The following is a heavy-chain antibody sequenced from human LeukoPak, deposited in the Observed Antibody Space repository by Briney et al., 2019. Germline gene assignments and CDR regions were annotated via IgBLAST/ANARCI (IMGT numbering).Heavy chain of an antibody. CDR1: GGSISSYY. CDR2: IYYSGST. CDR3: ARDGGPHWFDP. J-gene: IGHJ5*02. Sequence: SETLSLTCTVSGGSISSYYWSWIRQPPGKGLEWIGYIYYSGSTNYNPSLKSRVTISVDTSKNQLSLKLSSVTAADTAVYYCARDGGPHWFDPWGQGTLVTVSS. D-gene: IGHD6-25*01. V-gene: IGHV4-59*01.